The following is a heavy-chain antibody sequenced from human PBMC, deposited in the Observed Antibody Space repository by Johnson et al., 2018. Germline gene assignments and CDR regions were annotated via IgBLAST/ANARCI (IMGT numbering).Heavy chain of an antibody. CDR3: AREVYSDCRSDYDYTYYMDV. J-gene: IGHJ6*03. Sequence: QVQLQESGPGLVKPSETLSLTCTVSGGPISSHYWNWMRQPPGKGLEWIGYIYYSGSTNFNPSLKSRVTMSVYTSKNQFSLNLRAVTAADAAVYYGAREVYSDCRSDYDYTYYMDVWGKGTTVTVSS. CDR2: IYYSGST. D-gene: IGHD3-3*01. V-gene: IGHV4-59*11. CDR1: GGPISSHY.